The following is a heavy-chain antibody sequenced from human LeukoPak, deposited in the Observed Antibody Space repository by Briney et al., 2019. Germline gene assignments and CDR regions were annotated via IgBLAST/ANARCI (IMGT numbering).Heavy chain of an antibody. CDR2: INHSGST. V-gene: IGHV4-34*01. D-gene: IGHD6-19*01. CDR3: ARSDGAVAGTLFDY. Sequence: PSETLSLTCAVYGGSFSGYYWSWIRQPPGKGLEWIGEINHSGSTNYNPSLKSRVTISVDTSKNQFSLKLSSVTAADTAVYYCARSDGAVAGTLFDYWGQGTLVTVSS. J-gene: IGHJ4*02. CDR1: GGSFSGYY.